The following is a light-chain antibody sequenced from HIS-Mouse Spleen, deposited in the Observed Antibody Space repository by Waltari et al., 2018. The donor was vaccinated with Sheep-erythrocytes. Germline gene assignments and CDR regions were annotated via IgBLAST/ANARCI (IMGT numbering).Light chain of an antibody. CDR1: SSAVGRYNL. CDR2: EGS. CDR3: CSYAGSSTPWV. J-gene: IGLJ3*02. Sequence: QSALTQPASVSGSPGQSITISCTGPSSAVGRYNLVSWYQQHPGKAPKPMIYEGSKRPSGVSNRFSGSKSGNTASLTISGLQAEDEADYYCCSYAGSSTPWVFGGGTKLTVL. V-gene: IGLV2-23*01.